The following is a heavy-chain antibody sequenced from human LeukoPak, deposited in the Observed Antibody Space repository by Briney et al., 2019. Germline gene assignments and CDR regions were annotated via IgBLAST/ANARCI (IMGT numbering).Heavy chain of an antibody. Sequence: GGSLRLSCAASGFTFSDYVVTWVRQAPGRGLEWVSGVSGSGVSTYYADSVKGRFTISRDNSKNTLYLQMNSLRAEGTAVYYCAKGASSGWLLYWFDPWGQGTLVTVSS. CDR3: AKGASSGWLLYWFDP. J-gene: IGHJ5*02. D-gene: IGHD6-19*01. CDR1: GFTFSDYV. CDR2: VSGSGVST. V-gene: IGHV3-23*01.